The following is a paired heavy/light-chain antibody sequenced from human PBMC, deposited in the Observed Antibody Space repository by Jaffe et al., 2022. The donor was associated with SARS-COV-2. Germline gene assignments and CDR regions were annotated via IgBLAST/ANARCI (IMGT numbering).Heavy chain of an antibody. Sequence: EVQLVESGGALVQPGGSLRLSCEASGFSFTNHFIHWVRQAPGKGLVWVSDMHGGGGGVVYADSVRGRFTISRDAAKNTIYLEMNNLTGDDTAVYFCARGTTDWRGVDYWGQGTLVTVSS. V-gene: IGHV3-74*01. CDR2: MHGGGGGV. D-gene: IGHD3-10*01. J-gene: IGHJ4*02. CDR1: GFSFTNHF. CDR3: ARGTTDWRGVDY.
Light chain of an antibody. J-gene: IGKJ2*01. V-gene: IGKV2-24*01. Sequence: DVVLTQTPLSTPVTLGQPASISCRSSQSLVYSDGDTHLSWFQQRPGQPPRLLIYKVSNRFSGVPDRFSGSGAGTEFTLKISRVEADDVAVYYCMQATHIPHTFGQGTKLEIK. CDR1: QSLVYSDGDTH. CDR3: MQATHIPHT. CDR2: KVS.